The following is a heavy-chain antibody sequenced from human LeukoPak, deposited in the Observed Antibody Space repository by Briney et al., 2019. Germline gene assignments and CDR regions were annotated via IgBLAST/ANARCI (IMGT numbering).Heavy chain of an antibody. J-gene: IGHJ4*02. CDR3: ARGPYCGGDCYFDS. CDR1: GGSLSSSY. V-gene: IGHV4-4*07. CDR2: IYTSGTT. D-gene: IGHD2-21*02. Sequence: SETLSLTCTVSGGSLSSSYWSWIRQPAGKGLEWIGRIYTSGTTNYNPSLKSRVTMSVDTSKNQFSLKLTSVTAADTAVYYCARGPYCGGDCYFDSWGQGTLVTVSS.